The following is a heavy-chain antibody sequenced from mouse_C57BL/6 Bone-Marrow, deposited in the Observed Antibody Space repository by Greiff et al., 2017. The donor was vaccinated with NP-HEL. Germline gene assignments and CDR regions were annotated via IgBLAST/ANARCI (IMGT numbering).Heavy chain of an antibody. CDR1: GYTFTSYW. V-gene: IGHV1-69*01. CDR2: IDPSDSYT. D-gene: IGHD1-1*01. CDR3: AGIYYFHYFDY. J-gene: IGHJ2*01. Sequence: QVQLQQPGAELVMPGASVKLSCKASGYTFTSYWMHWVKQRPGQGLEWIGEIDPSDSYTNYNQKFKGKATLTVDTSSSTAYMQLSSLTSEDSAVYYCAGIYYFHYFDYWGQGTTLTVSS.